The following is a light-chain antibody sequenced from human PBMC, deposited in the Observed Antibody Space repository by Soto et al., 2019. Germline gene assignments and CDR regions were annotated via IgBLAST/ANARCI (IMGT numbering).Light chain of an antibody. Sequence: QSALTQPPSASGSPGQSVTISCTGTRSDVGAYNYVSWYQQYPGKAPKLMIYEVSKRPSGVTDRFSGSKSGTTASLTVSGLQAEDEADYYCNAFAGSNRKIFGGGTKLTV. CDR2: EVS. V-gene: IGLV2-8*01. CDR3: NAFAGSNRKI. J-gene: IGLJ2*01. CDR1: RSDVGAYNY.